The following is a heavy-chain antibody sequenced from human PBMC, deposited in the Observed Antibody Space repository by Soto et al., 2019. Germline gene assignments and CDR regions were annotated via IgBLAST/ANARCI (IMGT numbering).Heavy chain of an antibody. Sequence: GGSLRLSCEASGFTFSDYVMNWVRQVPGKGLEWVSTIGRGDDKYYADSVKGRFTISRDTSKNTLFLQMNSLRAEDTALYFCAKDGTTGGKHYYGREAWGKGTTVNDSS. V-gene: IGHV3-23*01. J-gene: IGHJ6*04. CDR1: GFTFSDYV. CDR3: AKDGTTGGKHYYGREA. D-gene: IGHD2-15*01. CDR2: IGRGDDK.